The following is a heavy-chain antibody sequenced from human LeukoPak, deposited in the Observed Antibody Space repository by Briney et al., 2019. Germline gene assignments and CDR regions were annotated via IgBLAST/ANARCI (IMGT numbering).Heavy chain of an antibody. V-gene: IGHV4-59*08. CDR1: GGSLSTYY. J-gene: IGHJ4*02. Sequence: SETLSLTCTVSGGSLSTYYWSWARQPPGKGLEWIGYIYHSGSTKYNPSLKSRVTISIDTSKNQFSLKLTSVTAADTAVYYCARQTGSGLFTLPGGQGTLVTVSS. D-gene: IGHD3/OR15-3a*01. CDR2: IYHSGST. CDR3: ARQTGSGLFTLP.